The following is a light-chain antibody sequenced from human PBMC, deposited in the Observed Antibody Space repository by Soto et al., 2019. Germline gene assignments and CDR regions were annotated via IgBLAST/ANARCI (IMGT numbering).Light chain of an antibody. J-gene: IGLJ3*02. Sequence: QSVLTQPPSVSGAPGQRVTISCIGSSSNIGAGYDVHWYQQLPGRAPKLLISRNSNRPSGVPDRFSASKSGTSATLAITGLQAEDEADYYCQSCDTSVNGLFGGGTKLTVL. V-gene: IGLV1-40*01. CDR2: RNS. CDR1: SSNIGAGYD. CDR3: QSCDTSVNGL.